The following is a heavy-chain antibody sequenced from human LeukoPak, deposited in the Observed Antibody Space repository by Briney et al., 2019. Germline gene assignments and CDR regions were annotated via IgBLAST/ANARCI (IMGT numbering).Heavy chain of an antibody. CDR1: GYTFTGYY. CDR3: ARVPLGYSSGWYNWFDP. V-gene: IGHV1-2*02. Sequence: ASVKVSCKASGYTFTGYYMHWVRQAPGQGLEWMGWINPNSGGTNYAQKLQGRVTMTTDTSTSTAYMELRSLRSDDTAVYYCARVPLGYSSGWYNWFDPWGQGTLVTVSS. J-gene: IGHJ5*02. CDR2: INPNSGGT. D-gene: IGHD6-19*01.